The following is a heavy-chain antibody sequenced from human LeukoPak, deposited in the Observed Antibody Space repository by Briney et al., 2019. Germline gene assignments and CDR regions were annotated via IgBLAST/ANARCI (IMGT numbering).Heavy chain of an antibody. Sequence: GGSLGLSCAASGFTFSSYSMNWVRQAPGKGLEWVSSISSSSSYIYYAASVKGRFTISRDNAKNSLYLQMNSLRAEDTAVYYCARALQRYCSSTSCYNVDYWGQGTLVTVSS. CDR3: ARALQRYCSSTSCYNVDY. J-gene: IGHJ4*02. V-gene: IGHV3-21*01. CDR2: ISSSSSYI. D-gene: IGHD2-2*02. CDR1: GFTFSSYS.